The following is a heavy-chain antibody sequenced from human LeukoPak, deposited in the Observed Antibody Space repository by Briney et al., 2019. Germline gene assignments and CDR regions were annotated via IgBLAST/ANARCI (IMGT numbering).Heavy chain of an antibody. Sequence: GGSLRLSCAASGFTFSSYGMHCVRQAPGKGLEWVAVISYDGSNKYYADSVKGRFTISRDNSKNTLYLQMNSLRAEDTAVYFCARLLGSFYWGQGTLVTVSS. CDR3: ARLLGSFY. CDR2: ISYDGSNK. CDR1: GFTFSSYG. V-gene: IGHV3-30*03. D-gene: IGHD3-10*01. J-gene: IGHJ4*02.